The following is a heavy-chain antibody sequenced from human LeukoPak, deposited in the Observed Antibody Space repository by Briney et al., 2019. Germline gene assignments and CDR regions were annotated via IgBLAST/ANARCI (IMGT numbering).Heavy chain of an antibody. Sequence: LRLSCAASGFTFSSYAMSWVRQPPGKGLEWIGYIYYSGSTYYNPSLKSRVTISVDTSKSQFSLKLSSVTAADTAVYYCAREKSHYYDSSGYYRTRRYFDYWGQGTLVTVSS. CDR2: IYYSGST. D-gene: IGHD3-22*01. CDR3: AREKSHYYDSSGYYRTRRYFDY. CDR1: GFTFSSYA. V-gene: IGHV4-30-4*08. J-gene: IGHJ4*02.